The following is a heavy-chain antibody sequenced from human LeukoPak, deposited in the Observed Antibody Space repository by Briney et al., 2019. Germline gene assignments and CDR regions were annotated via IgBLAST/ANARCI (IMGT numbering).Heavy chain of an antibody. CDR3: AGWTAQPYYFDY. CDR1: GFTFSSYG. D-gene: IGHD6-19*01. V-gene: IGHV3-33*01. J-gene: IGHJ4*02. Sequence: PGGSLRLSCAASGFTFSSYGMHWVRQAPGKGLEWVAVIWYDGSKKYYADSVKGRFTISRDNSKNTLYLQLNSLRAEDTAVYYCAGWTAQPYYFDYWGQGTLVTVSS. CDR2: IWYDGSKK.